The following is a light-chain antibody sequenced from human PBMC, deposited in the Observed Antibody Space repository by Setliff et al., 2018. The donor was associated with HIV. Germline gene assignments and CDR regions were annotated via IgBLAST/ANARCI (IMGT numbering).Light chain of an antibody. CDR3: SSYTSRTPLYV. CDR2: DVT. Sequence: QSALTQPASVSGSAGQSITISCTGTTSDIGSYNYVSWYQQHPGKAPKLMISDVTNRPSGVSNRFSGSKSGNTASLTISGLQAEDEAGYYCSSYTSRTPLYVFGTGPRSPS. CDR1: TSDIGSYNY. J-gene: IGLJ1*01. V-gene: IGLV2-14*03.